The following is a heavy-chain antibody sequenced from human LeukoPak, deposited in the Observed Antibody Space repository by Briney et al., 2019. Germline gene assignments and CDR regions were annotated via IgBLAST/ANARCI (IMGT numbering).Heavy chain of an antibody. CDR1: GFTFSSFG. J-gene: IGHJ1*01. V-gene: IGHV3-74*01. D-gene: IGHD1-7*01. CDR3: ARPTGSTSLSSSFQH. Sequence: GGSLRLSCAASGFTFSSFGMHWVRQTPGKGLVWVSRINTDGTSTYYADSVRGRFTISRDNAKNTLYLQMNSLRAEDTAVYYCARPTGSTSLSSSFQHWGQGTLVTVSS. CDR2: INTDGTST.